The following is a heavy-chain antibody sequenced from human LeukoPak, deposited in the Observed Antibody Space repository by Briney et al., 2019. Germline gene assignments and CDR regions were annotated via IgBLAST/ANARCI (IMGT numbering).Heavy chain of an antibody. CDR2: INPNSGGT. CDR1: GYTFTSYG. J-gene: IGHJ4*02. V-gene: IGHV1-2*02. Sequence: ASVKVSCKASGYTFTSYGISWVRQAPGQGLEWMGWINPNSGGTNYAQKFQGRVTMTRDTSISTAYMELSRLRSDDTAVYYCARVGYDFWSGYFYWGQGTLVTVSS. CDR3: ARVGYDFWSGYFY. D-gene: IGHD3-3*01.